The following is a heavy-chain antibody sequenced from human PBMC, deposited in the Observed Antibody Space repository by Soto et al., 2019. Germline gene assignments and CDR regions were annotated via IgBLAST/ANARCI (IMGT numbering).Heavy chain of an antibody. V-gene: IGHV1-8*01. D-gene: IGHD3-9*01. Sequence: QVQLVQSGAEVKKPGASVKVSCKASGYTFTSYDINWVRQATGQGLEWMGWMNPNSGNTGYAQKFQGRVTMTRNTSISTAYMERSSLRSEDTAVYYCARGGLPPTYFDWLVPRGGGYYYGMDVWGQGTTVTVSS. CDR1: GYTFTSYD. CDR3: ARGGLPPTYFDWLVPRGGGYYYGMDV. CDR2: MNPNSGNT. J-gene: IGHJ6*02.